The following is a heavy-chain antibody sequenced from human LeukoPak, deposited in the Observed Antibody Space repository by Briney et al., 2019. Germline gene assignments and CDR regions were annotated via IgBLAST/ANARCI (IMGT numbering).Heavy chain of an antibody. J-gene: IGHJ4*02. CDR1: GGSISNHY. CDR3: VGWFRSSLDY. D-gene: IGHD6-19*01. V-gene: IGHV4-59*11. Sequence: SETLSLTCTVSGGSISNHYWKSIRQPPGKGLEWIGYIHSSGSPNYNPSRKSRVTISVDTSKNHFSLQLSSVTAADTAVYYGVGWFRSSLDYWGQGTLVTVSS. CDR2: IHSSGSP.